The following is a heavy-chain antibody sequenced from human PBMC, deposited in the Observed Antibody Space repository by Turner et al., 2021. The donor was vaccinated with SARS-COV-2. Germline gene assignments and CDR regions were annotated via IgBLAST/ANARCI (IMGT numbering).Heavy chain of an antibody. Sequence: EVRLVESGGGLVRQGEYLRLSCEASGFTFNAYTMSWVRQAPGRGLEWVASITSRSSDLRYADSVRGRVTISRDNVKESVVLQMSSLRIEDTAMYYCVRQVAIGRNYWGQGTLVTVSS. D-gene: IGHD2-15*01. CDR3: VRQVAIGRNY. CDR1: GFTFNAYT. V-gene: IGHV3-21*01. CDR2: ITSRSSDL. J-gene: IGHJ4*02.